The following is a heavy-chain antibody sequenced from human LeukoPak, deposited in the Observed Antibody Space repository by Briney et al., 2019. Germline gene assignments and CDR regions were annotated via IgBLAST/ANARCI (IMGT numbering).Heavy chain of an antibody. CDR2: IYSGGST. J-gene: IGHJ4*02. CDR3: AREDYYDSSGFGGGY. D-gene: IGHD3-22*01. Sequence: GGSLRLSCAASGFTVSSNYMSWVRQAPGKGLEWVSVIYSGGSTYYADSVKGRFTISRDNSKNTLYLQMNSLRAEDAAVYYCAREDYYDSSGFGGGYWGQGTLVTVSS. V-gene: IGHV3-53*01. CDR1: GFTVSSNY.